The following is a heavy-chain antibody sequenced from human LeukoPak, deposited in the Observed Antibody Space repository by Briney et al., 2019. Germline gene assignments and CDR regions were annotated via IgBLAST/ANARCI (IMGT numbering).Heavy chain of an antibody. CDR2: VFSRGTT. J-gene: IGHJ4*02. D-gene: IGHD1-26*01. V-gene: IGHV4-59*08. Sequence: SETLSLTRTVSGASMNNYYWSWIRQSPEKGLEWLGFVFSRGTTNLNPSFKSRLIMSIDTSKNQFSLRLSSVTAADTAVYFCARSWAAKWELPGQFDSWGQGRLVSVSS. CDR1: GASMNNYY. CDR3: ARSWAAKWELPGQFDS.